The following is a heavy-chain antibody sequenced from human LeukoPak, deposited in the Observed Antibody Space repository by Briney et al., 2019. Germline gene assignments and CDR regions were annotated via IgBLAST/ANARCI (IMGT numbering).Heavy chain of an antibody. D-gene: IGHD4-17*01. V-gene: IGHV1-69*13. Sequence: GASVKVSCKASGGTFSSYAISWVRQAPGQGLEWMVGIIPIFGTANYAQKFQGRVTITADESTSTAYMELSSLRSEDTAVYYCAARGDYGDYVRFDYWGQGTLVTVSS. CDR2: IIPIFGTA. CDR3: AARGDYGDYVRFDY. CDR1: GGTFSSYA. J-gene: IGHJ4*02.